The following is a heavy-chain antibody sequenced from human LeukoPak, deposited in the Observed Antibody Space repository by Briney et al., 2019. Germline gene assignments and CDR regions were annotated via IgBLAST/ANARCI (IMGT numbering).Heavy chain of an antibody. D-gene: IGHD3-22*01. CDR2: IIPIFGTA. V-gene: IGHV1-69*06. CDR3: AREVVHYYDSSGYYWAGEDY. J-gene: IGHJ4*02. Sequence: SVKVSCKASGGTFSSYAISWVRQAPGQGLEWMGGIIPIFGTANYAQKFQGRVTITADKSTSTAYMELSSLRSEDTAVYYCAREVVHYYDSSGYYWAGEDYWGQGTLVTVSS. CDR1: GGTFSSYA.